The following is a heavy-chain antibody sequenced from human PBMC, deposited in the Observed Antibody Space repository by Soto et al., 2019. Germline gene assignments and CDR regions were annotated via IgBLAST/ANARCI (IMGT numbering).Heavy chain of an antibody. V-gene: IGHV3-9*01. D-gene: IGHD3-22*01. J-gene: IGHJ6*02. CDR3: AKALYYYDSSGYSYYYGMDV. CDR2: ISWNSGSI. CDR1: GFTFDDYA. Sequence: EVQLVESGGGLVQPGRSLRLSCAASGFTFDDYAMHWVRQAPGKGLEWVSGISWNSGSIGYAGSVKGRFTISRDNAKNSLYLQMNSLRAEDTALYYCAKALYYYDSSGYSYYYGMDVWGQGTTVTVSS.